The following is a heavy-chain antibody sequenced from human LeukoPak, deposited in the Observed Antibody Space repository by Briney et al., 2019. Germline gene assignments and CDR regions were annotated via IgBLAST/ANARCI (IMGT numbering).Heavy chain of an antibody. V-gene: IGHV4-30-2*01. Sequence: SETLSLTCAVSGGSISSGGYCWSWVRQPPGEGLEWVGYIYHSGSTYYNPSLQSRVTISLDRSKNQFSLKLSSMTAADTAVYYCASGNTGYDRDSFDIWGQGTMVTVSS. CDR1: GGSISSGGYC. CDR2: IYHSGST. J-gene: IGHJ3*02. D-gene: IGHD5-12*01. CDR3: ASGNTGYDRDSFDI.